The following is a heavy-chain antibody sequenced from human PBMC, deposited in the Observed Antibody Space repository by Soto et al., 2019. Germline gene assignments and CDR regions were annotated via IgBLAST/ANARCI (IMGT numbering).Heavy chain of an antibody. J-gene: IGHJ4*02. CDR1: GFTVSSNY. CDR3: ARHGYRYGAGYFDY. Sequence: EVQLVESGGGLVQPGGSLRLSCAASGFTVSSNYMSWVRQAPGKGLEWVSVIYSGGSAYYADSVKGRFTISRDNSKNTLYLQMNSLRAEDTAVYYCARHGYRYGAGYFDYWGQGTLVTVSS. CDR2: IYSGGSA. D-gene: IGHD5-18*01. V-gene: IGHV3-66*04.